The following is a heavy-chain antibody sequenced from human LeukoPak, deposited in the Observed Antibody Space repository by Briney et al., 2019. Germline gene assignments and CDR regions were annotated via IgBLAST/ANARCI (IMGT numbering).Heavy chain of an antibody. CDR3: ARGACYNYPYFFDY. D-gene: IGHD5-24*01. J-gene: IGHJ4*02. Sequence: GGSLRLSCAASGFTVSSNYMNWVRQAPGKGLEWASVIYGGGNIYYADSVKGRFTISRDNSKNTLYLQMNSLRAEDTAVYYCARGACYNYPYFFDYWGQGTLVTVSS. V-gene: IGHV3-53*01. CDR2: IYGGGNI. CDR1: GFTVSSNY.